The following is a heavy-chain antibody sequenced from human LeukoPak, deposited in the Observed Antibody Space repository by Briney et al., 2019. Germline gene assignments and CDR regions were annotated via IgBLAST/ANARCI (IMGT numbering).Heavy chain of an antibody. CDR3: ARDSPGSGWYEFDY. Sequence: GGSLRLSCAASGFTFSSYEMSWVRQAPRKGLEWVSYISSSGSTIYYADSVKGRFTISRDNAKNSLCLQMNSLRAEDTAVYYCARDSPGSGWYEFDYWGQGTLVTVSS. CDR2: ISSSGSTI. J-gene: IGHJ4*02. V-gene: IGHV3-48*03. CDR1: GFTFSSYE. D-gene: IGHD6-19*01.